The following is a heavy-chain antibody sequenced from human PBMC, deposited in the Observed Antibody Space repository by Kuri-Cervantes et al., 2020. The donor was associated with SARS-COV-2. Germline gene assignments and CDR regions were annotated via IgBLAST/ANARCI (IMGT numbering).Heavy chain of an antibody. V-gene: IGHV3-23*01. D-gene: IGHD6-13*01. Sequence: GGSLRLSCAASGFTLRSYWMSWVRQAPGKGLEWVSAISGSGGSTYYADSVKGRFTISRDNSKNTLYLQMNSLRAEDTAVYYCAKGVAAADSYYFDYWGQGTLVTVSS. CDR2: ISGSGGST. CDR1: GFTLRSYW. J-gene: IGHJ4*02. CDR3: AKGVAAADSYYFDY.